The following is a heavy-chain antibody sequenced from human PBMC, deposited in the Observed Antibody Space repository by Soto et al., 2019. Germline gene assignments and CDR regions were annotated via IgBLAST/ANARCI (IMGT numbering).Heavy chain of an antibody. J-gene: IGHJ4*02. CDR1: GFTFSSYA. D-gene: IGHD2-15*01. CDR3: ARDVRGCSGGSCYPLFVY. Sequence: GGSLRLSCAASGFTFSSYAMHWVRQAPGKGLEWVAVISYDGSSKYYADSVKGRFTISRDNSKNTLYLQMNSLRAEDTAVYYCARDVRGCSGGSCYPLFVYWGQGTLVTVSS. CDR2: ISYDGSSK. V-gene: IGHV3-30-3*01.